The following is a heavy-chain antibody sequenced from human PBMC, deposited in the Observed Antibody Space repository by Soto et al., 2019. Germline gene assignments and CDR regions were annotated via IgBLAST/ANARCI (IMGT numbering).Heavy chain of an antibody. CDR1: GYTFTSYA. V-gene: IGHV1-3*01. CDR3: ARVKPRYCSSTSCYAGYYYYGMDV. D-gene: IGHD2-2*01. J-gene: IGHJ6*02. CDR2: INAGNGNT. Sequence: ASVNVSCKASGYTFTSYAMHWVRQAPGQRLEWMGWINAGNGNTKYSQKFQGRVTITRDTSASTAYMELSSLRSEDTAVYYCARVKPRYCSSTSCYAGYYYYGMDVWGQGTTVTVS.